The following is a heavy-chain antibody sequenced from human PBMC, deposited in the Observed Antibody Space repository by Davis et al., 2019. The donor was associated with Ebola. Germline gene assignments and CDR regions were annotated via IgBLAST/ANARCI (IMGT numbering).Heavy chain of an antibody. J-gene: IGHJ3*02. CDR1: GFNVTSSY. Sequence: GESLKISCAASGFNVTSSYMSWVRQAPGKGLVWVSVTHSGGSTYYADSVKGRFTISRDNSKNTLYLQMNSLRAEDTAIYYCAVRGVLTEAFDIWGQGTMVTVSS. V-gene: IGHV3-53*01. CDR2: THSGGST. D-gene: IGHD3-10*01. CDR3: AVRGVLTEAFDI.